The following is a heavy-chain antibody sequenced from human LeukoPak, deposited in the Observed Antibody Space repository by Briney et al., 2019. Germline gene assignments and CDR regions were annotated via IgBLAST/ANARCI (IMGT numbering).Heavy chain of an antibody. CDR3: ARWKYSSSYFDY. V-gene: IGHV3-23*01. Sequence: GGSLRLSCAASGFTFSSYAMSWVRQAPGKGLEWVSAISGSGGSTYYADSVKGRFTISRDNSKNTLHLQMNSLRAEDTAVYYCARWKYSSSYFDYWGQGTLVTVSS. CDR1: GFTFSSYA. D-gene: IGHD6-6*01. J-gene: IGHJ4*02. CDR2: ISGSGGST.